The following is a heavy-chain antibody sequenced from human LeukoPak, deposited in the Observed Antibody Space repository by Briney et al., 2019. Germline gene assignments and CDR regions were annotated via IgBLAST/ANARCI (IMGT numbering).Heavy chain of an antibody. CDR2: ISGSGGST. J-gene: IGHJ2*01. CDR3: AKGDYYDSSGYSWYFGL. CDR1: GFXFSNYA. V-gene: IGHV3-23*01. Sequence: GGSLRLSCAASGFXFSNYAISWVRQAPGKGLKWVSAISGSGGSTYYADSVKGRFTISRDNSKNTLHLQMNSLRAEDTAVYYCAKGDYYDSSGYSWYFGLWGRGTLVTVSS. D-gene: IGHD3-22*01.